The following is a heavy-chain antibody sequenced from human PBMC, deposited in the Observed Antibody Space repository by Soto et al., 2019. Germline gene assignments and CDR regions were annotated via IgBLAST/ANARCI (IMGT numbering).Heavy chain of an antibody. D-gene: IGHD2-15*01. V-gene: IGHV3-48*01. CDR1: GFTFSSYS. CDR2: ISSSSSTI. CDR3: ARDYAGGYCSGGSSPPFYYYYYYMDV. Sequence: EVQLVESGGGLVQPGGSLRLSCAASGFTFSSYSMNWVRQAPGKGLEWVSYISSSSSTIYYADSVKGRFTISRDNAKNSLYLQMNSMRAADTAVYYCARDYAGGYCSGGSSPPFYYYYYYMDVWGKGTTVTVSS. J-gene: IGHJ6*03.